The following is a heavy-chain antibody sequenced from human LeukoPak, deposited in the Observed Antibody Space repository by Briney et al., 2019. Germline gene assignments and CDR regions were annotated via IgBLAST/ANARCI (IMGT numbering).Heavy chain of an antibody. D-gene: IGHD5-24*01. Sequence: SETLSLTCTVSGASISTNSWNWIRQPPGKGLEWIGYVYSSGSTNYNPSLKSRVTISVDTSKNQFSLKLNSVTAADTAVYYCARRMSHLYNFEYWGQGALVTVSS. J-gene: IGHJ4*02. CDR3: ARRMSHLYNFEY. V-gene: IGHV4-59*08. CDR2: VYSSGST. CDR1: GASISTNS.